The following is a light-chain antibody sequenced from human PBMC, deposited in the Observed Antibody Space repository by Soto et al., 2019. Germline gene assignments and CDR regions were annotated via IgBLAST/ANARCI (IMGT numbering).Light chain of an antibody. Sequence: QSVLTQPPSASGSPGQSVTISCTGTSSDLGGYNYVSWYQQHPGKAPKLMIYAVSKRPSGVPDRFSGSKSGNTASLTVSGLQAEDEADYYCCSYAGSHTKYVFGTGTKVTVL. CDR3: CSYAGSHTKYV. V-gene: IGLV2-8*01. CDR1: SSDLGGYNY. CDR2: AVS. J-gene: IGLJ1*01.